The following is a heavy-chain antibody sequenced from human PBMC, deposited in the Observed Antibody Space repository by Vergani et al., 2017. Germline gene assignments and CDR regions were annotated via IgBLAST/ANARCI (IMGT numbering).Heavy chain of an antibody. V-gene: IGHV3-21*01. CDR1: GFTFSSYS. D-gene: IGHD2-2*01. CDR2: ISSSSSYI. Sequence: EVQLVESGGGLVKPGGSLRLSCAASGFTFSSYSMNWVRQAPGKGLEWVSSISSSSSYIYYTDSGKGRFTISRDNAKNSLYLQMNSLRAEDVAVYYCAREGCSSTSCYAGWYFDLWGRGTLVTVSS. CDR3: AREGCSSTSCYAGWYFDL. J-gene: IGHJ2*01.